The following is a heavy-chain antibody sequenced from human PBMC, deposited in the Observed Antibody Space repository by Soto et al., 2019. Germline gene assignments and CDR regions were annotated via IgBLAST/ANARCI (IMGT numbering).Heavy chain of an antibody. CDR2: ISGSADDI. CDR3: TKKRSGDSSMGCFAS. CDR1: GFTFRKNA. D-gene: IGHD6-6*01. J-gene: IGHJ4*02. Sequence: EVQLLESGGGLVQPGGSLRLSCAASGFTFRKNAMSWVRQAPGKGLEWVSSISGSADDIYYADSVKGRFSVSRDSSTNTLFLQMNSLRADDTAVYYCTKKRSGDSSMGCFASWGQGTLVTVSS. V-gene: IGHV3-23*01.